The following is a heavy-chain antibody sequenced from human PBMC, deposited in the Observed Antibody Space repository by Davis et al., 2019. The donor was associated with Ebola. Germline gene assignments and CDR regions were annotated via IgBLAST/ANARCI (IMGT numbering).Heavy chain of an antibody. D-gene: IGHD3-22*01. V-gene: IGHV3-20*04. Sequence: GGSLRLSCAASGFSFDTYGMGWVRQAPGKGLEWVSGLSWNGGITGYADSVKGRFTISRDNAKNSLYLQMNSLRAEDTALYYCARRVYDSSGQYYFDYWGQGTPVTVSS. CDR2: LSWNGGIT. CDR1: GFSFDTYG. J-gene: IGHJ4*02. CDR3: ARRVYDSSGQYYFDY.